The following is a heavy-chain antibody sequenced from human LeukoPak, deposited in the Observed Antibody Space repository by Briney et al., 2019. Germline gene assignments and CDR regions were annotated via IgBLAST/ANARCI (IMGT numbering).Heavy chain of an antibody. D-gene: IGHD1-1*01. CDR3: ARVQGTTVYYYYMDV. Sequence: SETLSLTCAVYGGSFSGYYWSWIRQPPGKGLEWIGEINHSGSTNYNPSLKSRVTISVDTSKNQFSLKLSSVTAADTAVYYCARVQGTTVYYYYMDVWGKGTTVTVSS. J-gene: IGHJ6*03. V-gene: IGHV4-34*01. CDR1: GGSFSGYY. CDR2: INHSGST.